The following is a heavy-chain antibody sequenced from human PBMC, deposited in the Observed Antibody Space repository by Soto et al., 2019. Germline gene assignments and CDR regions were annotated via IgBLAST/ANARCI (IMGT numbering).Heavy chain of an antibody. CDR2: ISYDGSNK. V-gene: IGHV3-30-3*01. CDR3: ARAPGDYGEYYIDY. J-gene: IGHJ4*02. CDR1: GFTFRSYA. Sequence: QVQLVESGGGVVQPGRSLRLSCAASGFTFRSYAMHWVRQAPGKGLEWVTVISYDGSNKYYADSVKGRFTISRDNSENTLYLQMNSLRVEDTAVYYCARAPGDYGEYYIDYWGQGTLVTVSS. D-gene: IGHD4-17*01.